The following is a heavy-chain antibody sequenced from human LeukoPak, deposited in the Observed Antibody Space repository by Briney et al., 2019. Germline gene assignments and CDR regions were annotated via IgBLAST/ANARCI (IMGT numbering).Heavy chain of an antibody. D-gene: IGHD3-22*01. CDR2: ISYDGSNK. CDR3: AKGYYSSGYYNPVDY. CDR1: GFTFSSYG. Sequence: SGGSLRLSCAASGFTFSSYGMHWVRQAPGKGLEWVAVISYDGSNKYYVDSVKGRFTISRDNSKDTLYLQMNSLRAEDTAVYYCAKGYYSSGYYNPVDYWGQGTLVTVSS. J-gene: IGHJ4*02. V-gene: IGHV3-30*18.